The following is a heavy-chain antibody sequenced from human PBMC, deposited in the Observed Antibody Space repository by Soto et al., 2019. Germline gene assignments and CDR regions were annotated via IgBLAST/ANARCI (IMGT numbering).Heavy chain of an antibody. CDR2: ISSSSSTI. CDR3: ARTDYGDPVPWFDP. J-gene: IGHJ5*02. CDR1: GFTFSSYS. D-gene: IGHD4-17*01. V-gene: IGHV3-48*01. Sequence: GGSLRLSCAASGFTFSSYSMNWVRQAPGKGLEWVSYISSSSSTIYYADSVKGRFTISRDNAKKSLYLQMNSLRAEDTAVYYCARTDYGDPVPWFDPWGQGTLVTVSS.